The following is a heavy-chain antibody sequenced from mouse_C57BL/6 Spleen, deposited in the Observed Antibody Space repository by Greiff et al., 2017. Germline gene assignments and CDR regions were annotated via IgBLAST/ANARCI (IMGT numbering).Heavy chain of an antibody. CDR1: GFTFSDYG. J-gene: IGHJ2*01. CDR3: ARGIFTTVFDY. CDR2: ISSGSSTI. V-gene: IGHV5-17*01. Sequence: EVKVEESGGGLVKPGGSLKLSCAASGFTFSDYGMHWVRQAPEKGLEWVAYISSGSSTIYYADTVKGRFTISRDNAKNTLFLQMTSLRSEDTAMYYCARGIFTTVFDYWGQGTTRTVAS. D-gene: IGHD1-1*01.